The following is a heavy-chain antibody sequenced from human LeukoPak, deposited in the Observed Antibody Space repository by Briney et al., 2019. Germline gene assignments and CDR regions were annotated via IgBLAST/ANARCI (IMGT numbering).Heavy chain of an antibody. J-gene: IGHJ6*03. CDR1: GYTFTGYY. CDR3: ARGPSITMVRGGQWYYYMDV. D-gene: IGHD3-10*01. V-gene: IGHV1-2*02. CDR2: INPNSGGT. Sequence: GASVKVSCKTSGYTFTGYYMHWVRQAPGQGLEWMGWINPNSGGTNYAQKFQGRVTMTRDTSISTAYMELSSLRSEDTAVYYCARGPSITMVRGGQWYYYMDVWGKGTTATISS.